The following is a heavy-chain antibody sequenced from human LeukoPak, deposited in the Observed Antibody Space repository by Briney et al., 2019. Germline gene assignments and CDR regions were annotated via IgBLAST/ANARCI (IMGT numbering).Heavy chain of an antibody. CDR2: INHSGST. D-gene: IGHD2-2*03. Sequence: PSETLSLTCAVYGGSFSGYYWSWIRQPPGKGLEWIGEINHSGSTNYNPSLKSRVTISVDTSKNRFSLKLSSVTAADTAVYYCARGRGYCSSTSCYFDYWGQGTLVTVSS. CDR3: ARGRGYCSSTSCYFDY. J-gene: IGHJ4*02. V-gene: IGHV4-34*01. CDR1: GGSFSGYY.